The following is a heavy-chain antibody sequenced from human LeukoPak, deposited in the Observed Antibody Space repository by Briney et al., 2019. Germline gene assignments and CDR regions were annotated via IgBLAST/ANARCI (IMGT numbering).Heavy chain of an antibody. V-gene: IGHV4-34*01. J-gene: IGHJ5*02. CDR3: ARARRRFDP. CDR1: GGSFSGYD. CDR2: INHSESS. Sequence: SQTLSLTCAVYGGSFSGYDWSWIRQPPPKGLDRVWEINHSESSNYHPPLKSRVNISVDTSKNQFSLKLSSVTAADTAVYYCARARRRFDPWGKGTLVTVSS.